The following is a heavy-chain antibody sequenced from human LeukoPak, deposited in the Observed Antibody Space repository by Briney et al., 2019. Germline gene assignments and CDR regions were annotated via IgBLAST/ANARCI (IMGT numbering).Heavy chain of an antibody. Sequence: GGSLRLSCAASGFTFSTYSMNWVRQAPGKGLEWVSYITSSSSTIYYADSVRGRFTISRDNAKNSLYLQMNSLRDEDTAVYYCARGHYYFYAMDVWGQGTTVTVSS. CDR2: ITSSSSTI. J-gene: IGHJ6*02. CDR1: GFTFSTYS. V-gene: IGHV3-48*02. CDR3: ARGHYYFYAMDV.